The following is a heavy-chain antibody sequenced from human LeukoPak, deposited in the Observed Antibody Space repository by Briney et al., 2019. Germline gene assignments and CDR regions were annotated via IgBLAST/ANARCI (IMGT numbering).Heavy chain of an antibody. Sequence: GGSLRLSCAASGFTFSSYAMSWVRQAPGKGLQWVSSITSSGGSTYYADSVKGRFTISRDNSKNTLYLQMNSLRAEDTAVYYCVKERGYSYGTFDYWGQGTLVTVSS. CDR3: VKERGYSYGTFDY. D-gene: IGHD5-18*01. CDR2: ITSSGGST. J-gene: IGHJ4*02. V-gene: IGHV3-23*01. CDR1: GFTFSSYA.